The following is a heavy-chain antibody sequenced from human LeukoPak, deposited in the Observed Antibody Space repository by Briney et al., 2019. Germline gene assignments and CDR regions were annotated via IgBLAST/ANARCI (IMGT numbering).Heavy chain of an antibody. CDR2: ISAYNGNT. V-gene: IGHV1-18*01. Sequence: ASVKVSCKASGGTFSSYAISWVRQAPGQGLECMGWISAYNGNTNYAQKLQGRVTMTTDTSTSTAYMELRSLRSDDTAVYYCARVGGYYDYVWGSYYYFDYWGQGTLVTVSS. CDR1: GGTFSSYA. J-gene: IGHJ4*02. CDR3: ARVGGYYDYVWGSYYYFDY. D-gene: IGHD3-16*01.